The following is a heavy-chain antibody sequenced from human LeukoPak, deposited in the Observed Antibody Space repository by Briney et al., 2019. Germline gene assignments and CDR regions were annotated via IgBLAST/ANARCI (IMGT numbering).Heavy chain of an antibody. Sequence: ASVKVSCKAYGYTFTGFFVHWVRQAPGQGLEWMGWINPKNGRTSYAQKFQGWVTMTRDTSINTAYMELNSLNSDDTAVYYCAAVDSSGYYQSRFDYWGQGTLVTVSS. CDR1: GYTFTGFF. D-gene: IGHD3-22*01. CDR3: AAVDSSGYYQSRFDY. V-gene: IGHV1-2*04. CDR2: INPKNGRT. J-gene: IGHJ4*02.